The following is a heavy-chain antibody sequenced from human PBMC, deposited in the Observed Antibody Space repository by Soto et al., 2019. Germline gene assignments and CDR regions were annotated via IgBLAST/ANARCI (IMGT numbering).Heavy chain of an antibody. CDR3: ASFGLGYCSSTSCYEEGAFDI. J-gene: IGHJ3*02. D-gene: IGHD2-2*01. Sequence: QVQLVESGGGWVNPGGPLNLSGPASGSTLSTYSLSGSRRPPGRGRGGVPSFGVSSSNTNYADSVKGRFTISRDNAKNSLYLQMNSLRAEDTAVYYCASFGLGYCSSTSCYEEGAFDIWGQGTMVTVSS. CDR2: FGVSSSNT. V-gene: IGHV3-11*06. CDR1: GSTLSTYS.